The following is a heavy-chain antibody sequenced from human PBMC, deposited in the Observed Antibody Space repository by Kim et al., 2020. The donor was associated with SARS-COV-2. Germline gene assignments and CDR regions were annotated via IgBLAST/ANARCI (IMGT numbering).Heavy chain of an antibody. J-gene: IGHJ6*02. CDR1: GGSISSSNW. V-gene: IGHV4-4*02. CDR2: IYHSGST. Sequence: SETLSLTCAVSGGSISSSNWWSWVRQPPGKGLEWIGEIYHSGSTNYNPSLKSRVTISVDKSKNQFSLKLSSVTAADTAVYYCARFSSGVLSGIYYYYGMDVWGQGTTVTVSS. D-gene: IGHD7-27*01. CDR3: ARFSSGVLSGIYYYYGMDV.